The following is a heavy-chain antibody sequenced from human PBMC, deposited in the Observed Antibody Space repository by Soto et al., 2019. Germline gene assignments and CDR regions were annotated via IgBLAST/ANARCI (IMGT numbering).Heavy chain of an antibody. CDR1: GGTFKMYA. V-gene: IGHV1-69*01. D-gene: IGHD3-16*01. CDR2: IIPIFDTP. Sequence: QVQLMQSGAEVRKPGSAVRVSCKASGGTFKMYAMNWVRQAPGQGLEWMAGIIPIFDTPRYAQKFQGRVTITVDESTTTAYMELSSLRSEDTATYYCTRSIGSGGVMGGFDYWGQGTLVTVAS. J-gene: IGHJ4*02. CDR3: TRSIGSGGVMGGFDY.